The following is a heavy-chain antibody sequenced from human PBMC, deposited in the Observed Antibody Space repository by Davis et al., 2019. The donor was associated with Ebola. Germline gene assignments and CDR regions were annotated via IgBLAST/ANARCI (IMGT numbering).Heavy chain of an antibody. D-gene: IGHD2-2*01. J-gene: IGHJ4*02. CDR2: INPNSGGT. CDR3: ARGEDCTSASCSTY. CDR1: GYTFTASY. Sequence: ASVKVSCKASGYTFTASYIHWVRQAPGQGLEWMGRINPNSGGTNYAQKFQGRVTMTRDTSISTAYMELSRLRSDDTAVYYCARGEDCTSASCSTYWGQGTLVTVSS. V-gene: IGHV1-2*06.